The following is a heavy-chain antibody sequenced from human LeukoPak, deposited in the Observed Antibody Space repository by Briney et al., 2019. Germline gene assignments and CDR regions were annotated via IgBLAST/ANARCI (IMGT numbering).Heavy chain of an antibody. Sequence: SETPSLTCAVYGGSFSGYYWSWIRQPPGKGLEWIGEINHSGSTNYNPSLKSRVTISVDTSKNQFSLKLSSVTAADTAVYYCARGPSRRTYYYDSRLYYFDYWGQGTLVTVSS. CDR1: GGSFSGYY. J-gene: IGHJ4*02. CDR2: INHSGST. CDR3: ARGPSRRTYYYDSRLYYFDY. V-gene: IGHV4-34*01. D-gene: IGHD3-22*01.